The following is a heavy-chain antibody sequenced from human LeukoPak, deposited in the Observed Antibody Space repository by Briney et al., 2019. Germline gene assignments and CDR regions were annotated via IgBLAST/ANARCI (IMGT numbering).Heavy chain of an antibody. Sequence: GASVKVSCKASGGTFSSYAISWVRQAPGQGLEWMGGIIPIFGTANYAQKFQGRVTITADESTSTAYMELSSLRSEDTAVYYCARAVLPSGSLNYYMDVWGKGTTVTVSS. V-gene: IGHV1-69*13. J-gene: IGHJ6*03. CDR3: ARAVLPSGSLNYYMDV. CDR2: IIPIFGTA. CDR1: GGTFSSYA. D-gene: IGHD1-26*01.